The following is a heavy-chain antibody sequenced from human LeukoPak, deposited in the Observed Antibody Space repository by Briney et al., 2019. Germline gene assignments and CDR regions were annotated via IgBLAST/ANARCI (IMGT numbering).Heavy chain of an antibody. D-gene: IGHD5-18*01. CDR3: PRAASDDTAIATPFPH. CDR2: INPIFGTA. J-gene: IGHJ4*02. CDR1: GGTFSNYA. V-gene: IGHV1-69*06. Sequence: SVTLSCNSSGGTFSNYANNWMRQGPGQGMEWMGGINPIFGTANYLQEFQRRVPITAAKSPSTAYIEVSSLRSEDTAIYYCPRAASDDTAIATPFPHWGQGTLVTVSS.